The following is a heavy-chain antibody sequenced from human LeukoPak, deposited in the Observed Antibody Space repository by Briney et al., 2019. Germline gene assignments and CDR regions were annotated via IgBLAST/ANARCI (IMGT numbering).Heavy chain of an antibody. CDR2: INPSGGST. CDR3: ARGYYDFWRGYLGYYYYYMDV. V-gene: IGHV1-46*03. Sequence: EASVKVSCKASGYTFTSYYMHWVRQAPGQGLEWMGIINPSGGSTSYAQKFQGRVTMTRDTSTSTVYMELSSLRSEDTAVYYCARGYYDFWRGYLGYYYYYMDVWGKGTTVTVSS. J-gene: IGHJ6*03. D-gene: IGHD3-3*01. CDR1: GYTFTSYY.